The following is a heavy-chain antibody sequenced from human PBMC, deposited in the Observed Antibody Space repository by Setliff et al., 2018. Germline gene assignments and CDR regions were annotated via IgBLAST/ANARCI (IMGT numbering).Heavy chain of an antibody. V-gene: IGHV4-4*08. CDR2: IYTGGST. Sequence: KTSETLSLTCIVSGVSVSRHYWSWIRQPPGKTLEWIGYIYTGGSTTYNPSLKSRVTLSLDTSKNHLSLNLTSVTAADTAVYYCARDVWGAGTGWFDPWGLGIPVTVSS. CDR3: ARDVWGAGTGWFDP. CDR1: GVSVSRHY. D-gene: IGHD1-1*01. J-gene: IGHJ5*02.